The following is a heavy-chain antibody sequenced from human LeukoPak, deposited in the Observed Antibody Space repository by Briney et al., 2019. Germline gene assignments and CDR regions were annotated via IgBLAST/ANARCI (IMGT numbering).Heavy chain of an antibody. V-gene: IGHV4-4*07. CDR1: GGSINNYY. J-gene: IGHJ3*02. D-gene: IGHD2-15*01. CDR2: IYTRGST. CDR3: ARGRYCSADICSGGDAFDI. Sequence: SETLSLTCTVSGGSINNYYWSWIRQPAGKGLEWIGRIYTRGSTNSNPSLKSRVTMSVDTSKNPFSLKLSSVPAADTAVYYCARGRYCSADICSGGDAFDIWGQGTMVSVSS.